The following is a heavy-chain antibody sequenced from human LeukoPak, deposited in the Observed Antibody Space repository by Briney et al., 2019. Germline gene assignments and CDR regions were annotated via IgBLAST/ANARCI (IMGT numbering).Heavy chain of an antibody. CDR3: ARSTVTAAPLFY. Sequence: NPSETLSLTCTVSGGSISGYHWSWIRQPPGKGLEWIGNIYYSGSTNYNSSLKSRVTISVDTSKNQFSLKLSSVTAADTAVYYCARSTVTAAPLFYWGQGTLVTVSS. D-gene: IGHD4-17*01. V-gene: IGHV4-59*01. CDR1: GGSISGYH. CDR2: IYYSGST. J-gene: IGHJ4*02.